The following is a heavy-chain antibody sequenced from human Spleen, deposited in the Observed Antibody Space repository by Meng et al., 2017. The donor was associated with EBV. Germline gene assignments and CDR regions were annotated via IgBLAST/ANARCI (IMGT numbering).Heavy chain of an antibody. J-gene: IGHJ5*02. Sequence: ESALEQVIPSASPPLAGPVSRYSISSRPDYWGWIRQSAGKGLEWIGSMYYSGSTFYNPSLKSRVTIFVDTTKNQFSLKVNSVTAADTALYYCARHDHSDFGDPNWFDPWGQGTLVTVSS. CDR1: RYSISSRPDY. CDR3: ARHDHSDFGDPNWFDP. V-gene: IGHV4-39*01. D-gene: IGHD4-17*01. CDR2: MYYSGST.